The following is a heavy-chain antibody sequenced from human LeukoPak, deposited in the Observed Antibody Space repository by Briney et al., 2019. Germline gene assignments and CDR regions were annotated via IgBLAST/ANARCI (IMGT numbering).Heavy chain of an antibody. CDR2: VYYTGST. J-gene: IGHJ4*02. D-gene: IGHD6-6*01. V-gene: IGHV4-59*01. CDR1: GGSISSYY. Sequence: TSETLSLTCTVSGGSISSYYWSWIRQPPGKGLEWIGYVYYTGSTNHNPSLRSRVTISVDTSNNQFSLKMRSVTATDTAVYYCARARIAVSYFDYWGQGALVTVSS. CDR3: ARARIAVSYFDY.